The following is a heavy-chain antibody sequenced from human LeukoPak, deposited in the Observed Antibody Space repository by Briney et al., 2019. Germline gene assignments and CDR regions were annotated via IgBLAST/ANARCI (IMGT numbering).Heavy chain of an antibody. Sequence: ASVKVSCNASGYTFTGYYMHWVRQAPGQGLEWMGWINPTSGGTKYAQKFQGRVTMTRDTSISTAYMELNTLRSDDTAMYYCARAAGDYGDYDYFYYMDVWGKGTTVTISS. D-gene: IGHD4-17*01. J-gene: IGHJ6*03. V-gene: IGHV1-2*02. CDR3: ARAAGDYGDYDYFYYMDV. CDR2: INPTSGGT. CDR1: GYTFTGYY.